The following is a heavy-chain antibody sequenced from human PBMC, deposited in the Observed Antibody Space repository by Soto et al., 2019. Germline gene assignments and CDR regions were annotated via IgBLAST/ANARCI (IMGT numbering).Heavy chain of an antibody. Sequence: PGGSLRLSCAASGFTFNYYWMHWVRQAPGQGLVWVSHIHSDGSTTTYADSVKGRFTISRDNAKNTLYLQMNSLRAEDTAVYYSVGGDKGVFDLGGKGTTVTVSS. J-gene: IGHJ6*04. CDR3: VGGDKGVFDL. CDR1: GFTFNYYW. D-gene: IGHD2-21*02. CDR2: IHSDGSTT. V-gene: IGHV3-74*01.